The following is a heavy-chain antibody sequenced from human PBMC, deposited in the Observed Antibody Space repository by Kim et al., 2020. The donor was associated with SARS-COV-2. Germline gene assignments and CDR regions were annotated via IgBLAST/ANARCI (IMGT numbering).Heavy chain of an antibody. D-gene: IGHD3-22*01. V-gene: IGHV4-39*07. CDR2: IYYSGST. CDR3: ATEPYYDSSGRLGAFDI. CDR1: GGSISSSSYY. Sequence: SETLSLTCTVSGGSISSSSYYWGWIRQPPGKGLEWIGSIYYSGSTYYNPSLKSRVTISVDTSKNQFSLKLSSVTAADTAVYYCATEPYYDSSGRLGAFDIWGQGTMVTVSS. J-gene: IGHJ3*02.